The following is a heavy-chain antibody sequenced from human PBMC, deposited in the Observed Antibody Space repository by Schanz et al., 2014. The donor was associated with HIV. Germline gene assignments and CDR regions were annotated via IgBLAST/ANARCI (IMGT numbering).Heavy chain of an antibody. J-gene: IGHJ4*02. D-gene: IGHD2-15*01. Sequence: QVQLVLSGAEVKRPGASVKVSCKASGYTFTSYGITWVRQAPGQGLEWMGWISTYNGNTIYAQKFQGRVTMTTDTSSSTAYMELRSLRSADTAVYYCARVNKDIGGYYFDYWGQGTLVTVSS. CDR3: ARVNKDIGGYYFDY. CDR1: GYTFTSYG. CDR2: ISTYNGNT. V-gene: IGHV1-18*01.